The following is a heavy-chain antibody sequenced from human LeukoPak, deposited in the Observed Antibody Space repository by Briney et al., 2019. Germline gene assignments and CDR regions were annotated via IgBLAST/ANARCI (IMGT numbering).Heavy chain of an antibody. Sequence: ESGPTLVNPTQTLTLTCTFSGLSLSTSGVGVGWIRQPPGKALEWLALIYWDDDKRYSPSLKSRLTITKDTSKNQVVLTMTNMDPVDTATYYCAHRPGGLTTGAFDIWGQGTMVTVSS. V-gene: IGHV2-5*02. CDR1: GLSLSTSGVG. CDR3: AHRPGGLTTGAFDI. J-gene: IGHJ3*02. CDR2: IYWDDDK. D-gene: IGHD4-17*01.